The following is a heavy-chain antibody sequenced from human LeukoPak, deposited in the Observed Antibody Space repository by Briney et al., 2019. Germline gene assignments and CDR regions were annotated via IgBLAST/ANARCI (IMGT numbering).Heavy chain of an antibody. V-gene: IGHV3-30*02. CDR2: IRYDGSNK. CDR1: GFTFSSYG. Sequence: GGSLRLSCAASGFTFSSYGMSWVRQAPGKGLEWVTFIRYDGSNKYYADSVKGRFTISRDNSKNTLYLQMNSLRAEDTAVYYCAKEGVICSSTSCYGFFDYWGQGTLVTVSS. CDR3: AKEGVICSSTSCYGFFDY. J-gene: IGHJ4*02. D-gene: IGHD2-2*01.